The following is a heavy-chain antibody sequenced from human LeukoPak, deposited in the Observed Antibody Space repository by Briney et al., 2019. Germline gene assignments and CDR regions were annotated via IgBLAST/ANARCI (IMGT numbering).Heavy chain of an antibody. CDR2: INHSGST. V-gene: IGHV4-34*01. CDR3: ARDIYSGSLDY. D-gene: IGHD1-26*01. J-gene: IGHJ4*02. Sequence: SETLSLTCDVYGGSFSGYYWSWIRQPPGKGLEWIGEINHSGSTNYNPSLKSRVTISVDTSKNQFSLKLSSVTAADTAVYYCARDIYSGSLDYWGQGTLVTVSS. CDR1: GGSFSGYY.